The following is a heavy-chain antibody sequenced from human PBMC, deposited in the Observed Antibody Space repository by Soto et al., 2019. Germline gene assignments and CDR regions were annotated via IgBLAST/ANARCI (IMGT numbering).Heavy chain of an antibody. CDR1: GDSVSSRFW. CDR3: ARDKITGLFDY. D-gene: IGHD2-8*02. J-gene: IGHJ4*02. V-gene: IGHV4-4*02. CDR2: IYHSGSA. Sequence: PSETLSLTCAVSGDSVSSRFWWSWVRQSPGKGLEWIGEIYHSGSANYNPSLKSRVTISVDTSKNQFSLKLTSVTAADTAVYYCARDKITGLFDYWGQGTLVTVSS.